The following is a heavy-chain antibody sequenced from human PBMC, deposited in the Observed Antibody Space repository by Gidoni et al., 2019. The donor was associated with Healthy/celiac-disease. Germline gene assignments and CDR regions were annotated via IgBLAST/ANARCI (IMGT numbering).Heavy chain of an antibody. V-gene: IGHV3-53*01. CDR1: GFTVSSNY. Sequence: EVQLVESGGGLIQPGGSLRLSCAASGFTVSSNYMSLVRQAPGKGLEWVSVIYSGGSTYYADSVKGRFTISRDNSKNTLYLQMNSLRAEDTAVYYCARSPSRGPEWFDPWGQGTLVTVSS. CDR2: IYSGGST. J-gene: IGHJ5*02. CDR3: ARSPSRGPEWFDP.